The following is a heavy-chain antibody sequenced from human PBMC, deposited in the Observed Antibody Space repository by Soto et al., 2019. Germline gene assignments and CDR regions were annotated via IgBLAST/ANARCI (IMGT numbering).Heavy chain of an antibody. Sequence: QLQLQESGSGLVKPSQTLSLTCAVSGGSISSGGSSWSWIRQPPGKGLEWIGYIYHSGSTYYNPSLKSRITTSVDRSKNQFSLKLSSVTAADTAVYYCARAGGLGAVAVDYWGQGTLVTVSS. CDR3: ARAGGLGAVAVDY. CDR1: GGSISSGGSS. J-gene: IGHJ4*02. CDR2: IYHSGST. D-gene: IGHD6-19*01. V-gene: IGHV4-30-2*01.